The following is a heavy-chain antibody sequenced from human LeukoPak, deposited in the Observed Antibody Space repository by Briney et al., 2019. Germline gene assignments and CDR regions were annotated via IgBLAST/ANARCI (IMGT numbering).Heavy chain of an antibody. D-gene: IGHD3-22*01. CDR2: IIPIFGTA. J-gene: IGHJ4*02. V-gene: IGHV1-69*13. CDR3: ARGPLHRTYYCDSSGYYGTIDY. CDR1: GGTFSSYA. Sequence: ASVKVSCKASGGTFSSYAISWVRQAPGQGLEWMGGIIPIFGTANYAQKFQGRVTITADESTSTAYMELSSLRSEDTAVYYCARGPLHRTYYCDSSGYYGTIDYWGQGTLVTVSS.